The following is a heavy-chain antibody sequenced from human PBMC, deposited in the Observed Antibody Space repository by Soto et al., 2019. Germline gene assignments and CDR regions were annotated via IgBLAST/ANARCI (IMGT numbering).Heavy chain of an antibody. V-gene: IGHV3-23*01. CDR2: ISGSGGST. CDR1: GVTFSSYA. D-gene: IGHD6-19*01. J-gene: IGHJ4*02. CDR3: AKDLDIAVAGTSNY. Sequence: SLRLYRAASGVTFSSYAMSWVRQAPGKGLEWVSAISGSGGSTYYADSVKGRFTISRDNSKNTLYLQMNSLRAEDTAVYYCAKDLDIAVAGTSNYWGQGTLVTVSS.